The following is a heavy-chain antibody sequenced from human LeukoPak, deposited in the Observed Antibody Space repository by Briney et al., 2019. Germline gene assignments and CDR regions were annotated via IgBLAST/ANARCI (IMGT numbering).Heavy chain of an antibody. V-gene: IGHV4-4*07. CDR2: IHTSGST. J-gene: IGHJ6*03. Sequence: SETLSLTCTVSGGSISSYYWSWIRQPAGKGLEWFGRIHTSGSTNYNPSLKSRVTISVDTSKNQFSLKLSSVTAADTAVYYCARGDGYNSDYYYYMDVWGKGTTVTISS. CDR1: GGSISSYY. D-gene: IGHD5-24*01. CDR3: ARGDGYNSDYYYYMDV.